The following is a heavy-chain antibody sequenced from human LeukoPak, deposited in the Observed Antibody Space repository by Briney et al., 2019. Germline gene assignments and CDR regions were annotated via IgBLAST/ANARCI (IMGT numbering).Heavy chain of an antibody. CDR3: ARDTGSGSYYYYMDV. CDR2: IYYSGST. D-gene: IGHD3-10*01. CDR1: GGSFSGYY. J-gene: IGHJ6*03. V-gene: IGHV4-59*12. Sequence: SETLSLTCAVYGGSFSGYYWSWIRQPPGKGLEWIGYIYYSGSTYYNPSLRSRVTISVDTSKNQFSLKLSSVTAADTAVYYCARDTGSGSYYYYMDVWGKGTTVTVSS.